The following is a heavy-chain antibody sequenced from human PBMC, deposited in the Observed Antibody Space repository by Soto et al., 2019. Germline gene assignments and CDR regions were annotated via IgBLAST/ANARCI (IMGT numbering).Heavy chain of an antibody. CDR1: GGSISSGGYY. D-gene: IGHD2-15*01. Sequence: QVQLQESGPGLVKPSQTLSLTCTVSGGSISSGGYYWSWIRQPPGKGLEWMGEINHSGSTNYNPSLKSRVTISVDTSKNQFSLKLSSVTAADTAVYYCATIIRRDGYSTHHWGQGTLVTVSS. CDR2: INHSGST. CDR3: ATIIRRDGYSTHH. J-gene: IGHJ4*02. V-gene: IGHV4-31*03.